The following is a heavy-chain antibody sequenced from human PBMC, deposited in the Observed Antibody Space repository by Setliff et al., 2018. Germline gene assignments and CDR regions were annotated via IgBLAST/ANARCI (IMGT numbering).Heavy chain of an antibody. D-gene: IGHD5-12*01. V-gene: IGHV4-59*01. CDR1: GGSISTYY. J-gene: IGHJ4*02. CDR2: VYYSGIA. CDR3: ARGGTFRYFDN. Sequence: LSLTCTVSGGSISTYYWSWIRQPPGKGLEWIGYVYYSGIANYSPSLKSRLTISVDTSKNQFSLKLRSVTAADTAVYYCARGGTFRYFDNWGQGTPVTVSS.